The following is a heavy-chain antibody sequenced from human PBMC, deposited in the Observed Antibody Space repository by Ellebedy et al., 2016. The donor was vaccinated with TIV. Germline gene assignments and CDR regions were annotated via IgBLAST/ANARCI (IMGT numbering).Heavy chain of an antibody. V-gene: IGHV4-39*01. CDR1: GGSISSSSYY. D-gene: IGHD6-19*01. CDR3: ARHTWVSGWYFFDY. Sequence: SETLSLTCTVSGGSISSSSYYWGWIRQPPGKGLEWIGSIYYSGSTYYNPSLKSRVTISVDTSKNQFSLKLSSVTAADTAVYYCARHTWVSGWYFFDYWGQGTLVTVSS. CDR2: IYYSGST. J-gene: IGHJ4*02.